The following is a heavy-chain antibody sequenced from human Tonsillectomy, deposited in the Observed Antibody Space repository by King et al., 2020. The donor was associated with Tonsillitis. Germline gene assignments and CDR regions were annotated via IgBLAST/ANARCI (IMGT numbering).Heavy chain of an antibody. V-gene: IGHV1-18*01. CDR1: GYTFTSYA. Sequence: QLVQSGAEVKKPGASVRVSCKASGYTFTSYAINWVRQAPGQGLEWMGWISTYTENTNYAHHLQGRLTVITDTSTNTAYLELRSLRPDDTALYYCARERVDTDYVWGGYSPGAFDIWGQGTLVTVSS. J-gene: IGHJ3*02. CDR2: ISTYTENT. D-gene: IGHD3-16*01. CDR3: ARERVDTDYVWGGYSPGAFDI.